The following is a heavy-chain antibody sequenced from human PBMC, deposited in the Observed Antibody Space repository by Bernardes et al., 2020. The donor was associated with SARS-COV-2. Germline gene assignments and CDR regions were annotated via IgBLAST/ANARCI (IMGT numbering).Heavy chain of an antibody. CDR3: AGSSCGIDCYIGGLRSWDYGMDV. CDR2: MYSSGNT. D-gene: IGHD2-21*01. J-gene: IGHJ6*02. Sequence: SETLSLTCTVSGGSISSSGYYWGWHRQSPGKGLEWIGSMYSSGNTYYNPSLQRRVTHSGDTYKNQFPLRLSSVTAADSAVYYCAGSSCGIDCYIGGLRSWDYGMDVWGQGTTVAVSS. CDR1: GGSISSSGYY. V-gene: IGHV4-39*01.